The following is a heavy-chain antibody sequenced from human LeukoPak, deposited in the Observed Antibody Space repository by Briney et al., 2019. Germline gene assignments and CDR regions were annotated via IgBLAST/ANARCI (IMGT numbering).Heavy chain of an antibody. CDR1: GFTFSSYS. J-gene: IGHJ5*02. Sequence: GESLKISCAASGFTFSSYSMNWVRQAPGKGLEWVSSISSSSSYIYYADSVKGRFTISRDNAKNSLYLQMNSLRAEDTAVYYCARDSHIVVVPAAVQGWFDPWGQGTLVTVSS. D-gene: IGHD2-2*01. CDR2: ISSSSSYI. CDR3: ARDSHIVVVPAAVQGWFDP. V-gene: IGHV3-21*01.